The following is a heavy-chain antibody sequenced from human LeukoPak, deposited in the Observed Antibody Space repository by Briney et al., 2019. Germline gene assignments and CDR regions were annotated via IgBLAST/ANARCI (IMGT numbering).Heavy chain of an antibody. Sequence: ASVKVSCKVSGYTLTELSMHWVRQAPGKGLEWMGGFDPEDGETIYAQKFQGRVTMTEDTSTDTAYMELSSLRSEDTAVYYCARGPLAAPPYYYYHYMDVWGKGTTVTVSS. V-gene: IGHV1-24*01. CDR3: ARGPLAAPPYYYYHYMDV. CDR1: GYTLTELS. J-gene: IGHJ6*03. D-gene: IGHD6-6*01. CDR2: FDPEDGET.